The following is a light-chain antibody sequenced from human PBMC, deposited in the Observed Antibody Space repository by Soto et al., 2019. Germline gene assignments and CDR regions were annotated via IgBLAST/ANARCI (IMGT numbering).Light chain of an antibody. CDR3: QQHGSWRAT. CDR1: QSVSSN. J-gene: IGKJ1*01. CDR2: DAS. Sequence: EIVVTQSPCTLSLTPGERATLSCRASQSVSSNLAWYQQKPGQAPRLLIYDASNRATGIPARFSGSGSGTDFTLTISSLEPEDFAVYYCQQHGSWRATFGQGTRVDIK. V-gene: IGKV3D-11*03.